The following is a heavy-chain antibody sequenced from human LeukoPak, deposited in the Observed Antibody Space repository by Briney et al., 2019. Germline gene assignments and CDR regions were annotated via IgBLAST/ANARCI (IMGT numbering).Heavy chain of an antibody. V-gene: IGHV3-11*01. Sequence: GGSLRLSCAASGFTFSDYYMSWIRQAPGEGLEWVSYISSSGSTIYYADSVKGRFTISRDNAKNSLYLQMNSLRAEDTAVYYCARDAGSSWTDFDYWGQGTLVTVSS. CDR2: ISSSGSTI. D-gene: IGHD6-13*01. CDR1: GFTFSDYY. CDR3: ARDAGSSWTDFDY. J-gene: IGHJ4*02.